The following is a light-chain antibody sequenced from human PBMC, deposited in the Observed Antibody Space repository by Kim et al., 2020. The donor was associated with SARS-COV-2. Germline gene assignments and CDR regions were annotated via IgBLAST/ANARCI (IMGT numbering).Light chain of an antibody. CDR3: ATWGDSQNGWV. Sequence: GQRVTLSCCRSSSNIVRIRVYRYQQVPGTAPKRLIHSTNQRPSGFPDRFSGSKSGTSASLAISGLQSADEADYYCATWGDSQNGWVFGGGTQLTVL. V-gene: IGLV1-44*01. CDR2: STN. J-gene: IGLJ3*02. CDR1: SSNIVRIR.